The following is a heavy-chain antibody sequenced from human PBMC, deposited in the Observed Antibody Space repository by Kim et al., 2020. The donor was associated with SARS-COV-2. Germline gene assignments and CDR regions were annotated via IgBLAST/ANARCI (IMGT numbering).Heavy chain of an antibody. CDR1: GGTFSSYA. CDR2: IIPIFGTA. Sequence: SVKVSCKASGGTFSSYAISWVRQAPGQGLEWMGGIIPIFGTANYAQKFQGRVTITADESTSTAYMELSSLRSEDTAVYYCARDLTPHYASSGYYVWLGAFDIWREGAMLAVSS. J-gene: IGHJ3*02. CDR3: ARDLTPHYASSGYYVWLGAFDI. V-gene: IGHV1-69*13. D-gene: IGHD3-22*01.